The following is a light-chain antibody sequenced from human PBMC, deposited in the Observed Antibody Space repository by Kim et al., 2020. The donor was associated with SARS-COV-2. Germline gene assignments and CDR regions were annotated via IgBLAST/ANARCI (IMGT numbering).Light chain of an antibody. Sequence: TNSCTGTSSDVGRYNYVYWYQQHPGKAPKLMIYGVTKRPSGVPDRFSGSKSGNTASLTISGLQAVDEADYYCCSYAGSYTLVFGGGTQLTVL. J-gene: IGLJ3*02. CDR1: SSDVGRYNY. CDR2: GVT. V-gene: IGLV2-11*03. CDR3: CSYAGSYTLV.